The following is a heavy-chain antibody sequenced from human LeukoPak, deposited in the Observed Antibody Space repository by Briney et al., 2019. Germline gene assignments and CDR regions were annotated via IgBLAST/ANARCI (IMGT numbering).Heavy chain of an antibody. CDR2: ISSSSSYR. CDR1: GFTFSDYY. J-gene: IGHJ4*02. Sequence: GGSLRLSCAASGFTFSDYYMSWIRQAPGKGLEWVSYISSSSSYRNYADSVKGRFTISRDNATNSLYLQMNSLRAEDTAVYYCATGSIVGATTFDYWGQGTLVTVSS. V-gene: IGHV3-11*06. CDR3: ATGSIVGATTFDY. D-gene: IGHD1-26*01.